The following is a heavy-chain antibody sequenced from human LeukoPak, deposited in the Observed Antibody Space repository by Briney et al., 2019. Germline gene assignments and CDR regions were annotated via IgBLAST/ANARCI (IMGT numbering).Heavy chain of an antibody. J-gene: IGHJ4*02. D-gene: IGHD3-10*01. V-gene: IGHV3-30*02. CDR3: AKDLRGSGSYPYY. Sequence: PGGSLRLSCAASGFTFSSYGMPWVRQAPGKGLEWVAVIWYDGSNKYYADSVKGRFTISRDNSKNTLYLQMNSLRAEDTAVYYCAKDLRGSGSYPYYWGQGTLVTVSS. CDR2: IWYDGSNK. CDR1: GFTFSSYG.